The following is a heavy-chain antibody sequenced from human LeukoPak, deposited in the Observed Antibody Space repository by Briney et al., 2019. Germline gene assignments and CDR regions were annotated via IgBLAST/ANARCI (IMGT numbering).Heavy chain of an antibody. J-gene: IGHJ5*02. CDR3: ARILGYCSSTSCGNWFDP. D-gene: IGHD2-2*01. CDR2: SIPILGIA. Sequence: SVKVSCKASGGTFSSYAISWVRQAPGQGLEWMGRSIPILGIANYAQKFQGRVTITADKSTSTAYMELSSLRSEDTAVYYCARILGYCSSTSCGNWFDPWGQGTLVTVSS. CDR1: GGTFSSYA. V-gene: IGHV1-69*04.